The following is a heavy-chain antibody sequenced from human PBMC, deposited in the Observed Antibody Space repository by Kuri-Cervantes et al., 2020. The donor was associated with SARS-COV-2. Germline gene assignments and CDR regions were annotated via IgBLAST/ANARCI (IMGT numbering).Heavy chain of an antibody. CDR1: GGSISSSSYY. J-gene: IGHJ4*02. D-gene: IGHD3-3*01. CDR2: ICYSGST. CDR3: ARHVRPEITIFGVVITADYFDY. Sequence: ETLSLTCTVSGGSISSSSYYWGWIRRPPGKGLEWIGSICYSGSTYYNPSLKSRVPISVDTSKNQFSLKLRSVTAADTAVYYCARHVRPEITIFGVVITADYFDYWGQGTLVTVSS. V-gene: IGHV4-39*01.